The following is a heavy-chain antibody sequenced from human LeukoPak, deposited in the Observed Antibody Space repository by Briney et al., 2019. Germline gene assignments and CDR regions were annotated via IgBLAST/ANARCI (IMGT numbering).Heavy chain of an antibody. CDR2: INPNSGGT. CDR1: GYTFTGYY. Sequence: GASVKVSCKASGYTFTGYYMHWVRQAPGQGLVWMGWINPNSGGTNYAQKFQGRVTRTRDTSISTAYMELSRLRSDDTAVYYCARGYCSGGSCLGFYYYYMDVWGKDTTVTVSS. D-gene: IGHD2-15*01. V-gene: IGHV1-2*02. CDR3: ARGYCSGGSCLGFYYYYMDV. J-gene: IGHJ6*03.